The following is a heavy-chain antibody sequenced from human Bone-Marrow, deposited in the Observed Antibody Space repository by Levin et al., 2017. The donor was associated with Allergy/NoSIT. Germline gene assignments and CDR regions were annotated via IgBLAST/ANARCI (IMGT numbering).Heavy chain of an antibody. V-gene: IGHV3-15*01. J-gene: IGHJ6*02. CDR1: GFTFSNAW. Sequence: GGSLRLSCAASGFTFSNAWMSWVRQAPGKGLEWVGRIKSKTDGGTTDYAAPVKGRFTISRDDSKNTLYLQMNSLKTEDTAVYYCTTVRFSNKLKYYYGMDVWGQGTTVTVSS. CDR3: TTVRFSNKLKYYYGMDV. D-gene: IGHD3-3*01. CDR2: IKSKTDGGTT.